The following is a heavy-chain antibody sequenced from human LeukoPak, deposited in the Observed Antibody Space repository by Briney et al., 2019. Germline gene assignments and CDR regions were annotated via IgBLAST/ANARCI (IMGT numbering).Heavy chain of an antibody. D-gene: IGHD6-13*01. CDR1: GFTFDDYA. J-gene: IGHJ4*02. Sequence: PGGSLRLSCAASGFTFDDYAMHWVRQAPGKGLEWVSGISWNSGSIGYADSVKGRFTISRDNAKNSLYLQMNSLRAEDTALYYCAKDKKPYSSWFDYWGQGTLVTVSS. CDR2: ISWNSGSI. V-gene: IGHV3-9*01. CDR3: AKDKKPYSSWFDY.